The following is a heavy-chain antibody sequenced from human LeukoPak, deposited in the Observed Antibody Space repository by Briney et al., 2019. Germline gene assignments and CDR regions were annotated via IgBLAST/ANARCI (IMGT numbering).Heavy chain of an antibody. CDR2: IRYDGSNK. V-gene: IGHV3-30*02. D-gene: IGHD6-6*01. Sequence: PGGSLRLSCAASGFTFGSYGMHWVRQAPGKGLEGVAFIRYDGSNKYYADSVKGRLTISRDNSKNTLYLQMTSLRGDDTAVYYCAKEKNSYSSSSGQGYWGQGTLVTVSS. CDR3: AKEKNSYSSSSGQGY. CDR1: GFTFGSYG. J-gene: IGHJ4*02.